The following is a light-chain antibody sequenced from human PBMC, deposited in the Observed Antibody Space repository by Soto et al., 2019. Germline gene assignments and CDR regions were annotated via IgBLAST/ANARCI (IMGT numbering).Light chain of an antibody. Sequence: DIVMTQSPLSLPVTPGEPASISCRSSQSLLYTDGNTYLEWFLQKPGQSPQLLIYWASHRASGVSDRFSGSGSGTDFTLKISRVEAEDVGVYYCMQAVQGLTFGGGTKVEIK. V-gene: IGKV2-28*01. CDR3: MQAVQGLT. J-gene: IGKJ4*01. CDR1: QSLLYTDGNTY. CDR2: WAS.